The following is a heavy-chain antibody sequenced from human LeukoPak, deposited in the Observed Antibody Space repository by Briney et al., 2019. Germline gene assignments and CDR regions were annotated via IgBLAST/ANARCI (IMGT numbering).Heavy chain of an antibody. CDR3: ARQGGSFAFDI. CDR2: INHSGST. CDR1: GGSFSNYY. Sequence: SETLSLTCAVYGGSFSNYYWSWIRQPPGKGLEWIGEINHSGSTNYNPSLKSRVTISLDTSKNQFSLKLSSVTAADTAVYYCARQGGSFAFDIWGQGTMVTVSS. D-gene: IGHD1-26*01. V-gene: IGHV4-34*01. J-gene: IGHJ3*02.